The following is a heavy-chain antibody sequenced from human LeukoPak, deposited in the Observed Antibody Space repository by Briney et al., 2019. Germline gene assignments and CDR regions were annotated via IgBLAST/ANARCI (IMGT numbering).Heavy chain of an antibody. D-gene: IGHD3-22*01. V-gene: IGHV1-69*01. J-gene: IGHJ4*02. Sequence: SVKVSCKASGGTFSSYAISWVRQAPGQGLEWMGGIIPIFGTANYAQKFQGRVTITADESTSTAYMELSSLRSEDTAVYYCARSVPKYYYDSSGYYFSGYYFGYWGQGTLVTVSS. CDR1: GGTFSSYA. CDR3: ARSVPKYYYDSSGYYFSGYYFGY. CDR2: IIPIFGTA.